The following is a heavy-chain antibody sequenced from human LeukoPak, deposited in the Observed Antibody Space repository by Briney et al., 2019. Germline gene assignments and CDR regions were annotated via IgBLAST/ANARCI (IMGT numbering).Heavy chain of an antibody. V-gene: IGHV4-34*01. CDR1: GGSFSGYY. CDR2: INHSGST. J-gene: IGHJ4*02. D-gene: IGHD3-22*01. CDR3: ASKDSSGYYID. Sequence: SETLSLTCAVYGGSFSGYYWSWIRQAPGKGLEWIGEINHSGSTNYNPSLKSRVTISVDTSKNQFSLKLSSVTAADTAVYYCASKDSSGYYIDWGQGTLVTVSS.